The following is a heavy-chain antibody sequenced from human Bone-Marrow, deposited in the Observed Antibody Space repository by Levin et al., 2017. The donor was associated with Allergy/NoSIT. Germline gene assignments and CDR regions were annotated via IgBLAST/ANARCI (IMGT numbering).Heavy chain of an antibody. CDR2: ISPTGGST. Sequence: GESLKISCVVSGFTFSNYVMSWVRQAPGKGLEWVSGISPTGGSTYYADPVKGRFTISIDNSRNTLYLQMNSLRAEDTAVYCCAKLPYGDYGSFDYWGQGTLVTVSS. CDR1: GFTFSNYV. V-gene: IGHV3-23*01. CDR3: AKLPYGDYGSFDY. D-gene: IGHD4-17*01. J-gene: IGHJ4*02.